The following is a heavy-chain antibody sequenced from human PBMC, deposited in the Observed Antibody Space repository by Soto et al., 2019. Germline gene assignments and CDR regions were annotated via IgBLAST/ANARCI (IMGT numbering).Heavy chain of an antibody. D-gene: IGHD2-15*01. V-gene: IGHV3-72*01. CDR1: GFTFSDHY. Sequence: EVQVVESGGGLVQPGGCLRLSCAVSGFTFSDHYMDWVRQAPGKGLEWVARTRNKAYSYSTEYAASVKGRFTISRDDSKSSLFLQMNSLKTEDTAVYYCTRALLDSCSRRFYIDYWGQGTLVSVSS. J-gene: IGHJ4*02. CDR2: TRNKAYSYST. CDR3: TRALLDSCSRRFYIDY.